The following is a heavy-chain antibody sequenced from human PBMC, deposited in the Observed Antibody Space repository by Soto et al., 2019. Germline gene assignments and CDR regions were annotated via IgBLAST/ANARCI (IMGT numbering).Heavy chain of an antibody. V-gene: IGHV3-30*03. J-gene: IGHJ4*02. D-gene: IGHD2-15*01. CDR1: GFTFSAFG. CDR2: ISYDGTHQ. CDR3: ASDNIVVVVDATILIGY. Sequence: PGGSLRLSCEASGFTFSAFGIHWVRQAPGKGLEWLAVISYDGTHQYYAESVKGRFAISRDNSKNTLYLQMNSLRAEDTAVYYCASDNIVVVVDATILIGYWGQGTLVTVSS.